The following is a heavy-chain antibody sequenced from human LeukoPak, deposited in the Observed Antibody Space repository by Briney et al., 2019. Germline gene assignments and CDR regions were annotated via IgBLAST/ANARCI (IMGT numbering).Heavy chain of an antibody. CDR1: GFIFSSYA. Sequence: GRSLRLSWAASGFIFSSYAMHWVRQAPGKGLEWVAVISYEGSKKYYADSVKGRFTISRDNSRNPLYLQMNSLRAEDTAVYYCASGGSGWDAAFDIWGQGTMVTVSS. V-gene: IGHV3-30-3*01. CDR3: ASGGSGWDAAFDI. CDR2: ISYEGSKK. D-gene: IGHD6-19*01. J-gene: IGHJ3*02.